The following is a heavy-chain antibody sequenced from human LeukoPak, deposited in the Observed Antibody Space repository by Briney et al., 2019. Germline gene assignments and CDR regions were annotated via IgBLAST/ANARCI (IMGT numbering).Heavy chain of an antibody. V-gene: IGHV3-7*01. Sequence: PGGSLRLSCAASGFTSGTYWMGWVRQAPGKGLEWVANIKQDGSEKSYVDSVKGRFTIPRDNVKNSVYLQMHSLRADDTAIYYCVRDTYRTAVAGSSGLGYWGQGTLVTVSS. J-gene: IGHJ4*02. CDR3: VRDTYRTAVAGSSGLGY. D-gene: IGHD6-19*01. CDR2: IKQDGSEK. CDR1: GFTSGTYW.